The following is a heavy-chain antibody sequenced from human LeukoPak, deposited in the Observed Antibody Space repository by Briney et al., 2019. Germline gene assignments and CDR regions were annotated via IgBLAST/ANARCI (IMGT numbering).Heavy chain of an antibody. V-gene: IGHV1-2*02. D-gene: IGHD6-6*01. J-gene: IGHJ4*02. CDR2: INPYSGGT. Sequence: ASVKVSCKASGYIFTAYHMHWVRQAPGQGLEWMGWINPYSGGTKYALKFQGRVTMTRDTSISTAYMELSRLRSDDTAVYYCARGGAARPVKGFDYWGQGTLVTVSS. CDR1: GYIFTAYH. CDR3: ARGGAARPVKGFDY.